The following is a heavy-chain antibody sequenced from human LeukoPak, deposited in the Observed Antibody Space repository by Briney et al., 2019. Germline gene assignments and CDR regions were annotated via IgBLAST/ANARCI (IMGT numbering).Heavy chain of an antibody. J-gene: IGHJ6*02. D-gene: IGHD2-21*01. CDR2: IVQDGSEK. CDR3: ARGFQGLDV. CDR1: GYSFTSYW. V-gene: IGHV3-7*05. Sequence: GESLKISCKGSGYSFTSYWIGWVRQAPGKGLEWVGNIVQDGSEKYYVDSVKGRFTISRDNTKNLLYLQMTSLRAEDTAVYYCARGFQGLDVWGQGTTVTVSS.